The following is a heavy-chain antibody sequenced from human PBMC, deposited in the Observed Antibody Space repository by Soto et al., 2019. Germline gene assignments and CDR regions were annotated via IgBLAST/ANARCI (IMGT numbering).Heavy chain of an antibody. CDR2: ISTYIGHT. CDR3: ARGSDCGGGSGPTGCDP. J-gene: IGHJ5*02. CDR1: GYTFIDYG. D-gene: IGHD6-25*01. V-gene: IGHV1-18*01. Sequence: QLVQSAVEVKRPGASVKVSCEASGYTFIDYGITWVRQAPGQGLEWMGWISTYIGHTNYAQKFQGRVTMTTDTSTSTAYREQRRRRSDDTDVNYCARGSDCGGGSGPTGCDPGGKGTRVT.